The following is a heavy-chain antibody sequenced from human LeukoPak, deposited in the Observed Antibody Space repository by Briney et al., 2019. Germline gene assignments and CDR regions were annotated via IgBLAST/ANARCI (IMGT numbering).Heavy chain of an antibody. CDR3: TREGRHGYNYEY. D-gene: IGHD5-24*01. J-gene: IGHJ4*02. Sequence: GGSLRLSCTASGFTFGDYAMSWFRQAPGKGLEWVGFIRSKAYGGTTEYAASVQDRFTISRDDSKSIAYLQMNGLKTEDTAVYYCTREGRHGYNYEYWGQGTLVTVSS. CDR2: IRSKAYGGTT. CDR1: GFTFGDYA. V-gene: IGHV3-49*03.